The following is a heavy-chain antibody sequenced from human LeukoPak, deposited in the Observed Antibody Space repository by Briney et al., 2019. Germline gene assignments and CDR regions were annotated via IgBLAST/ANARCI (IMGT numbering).Heavy chain of an antibody. D-gene: IGHD6-19*01. V-gene: IGHV3-53*01. CDR1: GFTFSSYA. Sequence: PGGSLRLSCAASGFTFSSYAMHWVRQAPGKGLEWVSVIYSGGSTYYADSVKGRFTISRDNSKNTLYLQMNSLRAEDTAVYYCARAKSYSSGWSRASNLYYFDYWGQGTLVTVSS. CDR3: ARAKSYSSGWSRASNLYYFDY. J-gene: IGHJ4*02. CDR2: IYSGGST.